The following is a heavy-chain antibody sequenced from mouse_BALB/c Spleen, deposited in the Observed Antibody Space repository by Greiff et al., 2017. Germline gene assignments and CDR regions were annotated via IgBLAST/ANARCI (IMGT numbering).Heavy chain of an antibody. J-gene: IGHJ4*01. CDR2: IRLKSNNYAT. CDR1: GFTFSNYW. CDR3: TRDLYAMDY. V-gene: IGHV6-6*02. Sequence: EVQGVESGGGLVQPGGSMKLSCVASGFTFSNYWMNWVRQSPEKGLEWVAEIRLKSNNYATHYAESVKGRFTISRDDSKSSVYLQMNNLRAEDTGIYCCTRDLYAMDYWGQGTSVTVSS.